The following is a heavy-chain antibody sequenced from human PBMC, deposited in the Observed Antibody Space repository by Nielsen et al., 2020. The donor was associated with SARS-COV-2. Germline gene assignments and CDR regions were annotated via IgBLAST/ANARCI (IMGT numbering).Heavy chain of an antibody. CDR3: AIAAAGPPHFDY. CDR1: GYTFTGYY. D-gene: IGHD6-13*01. CDR2: INPNSGGT. Sequence: ASVKVSCKASGYTFTGYYMHWVRQAPGQGLEWMGRINPNSGGTNYAQKFQGRVTMTRDTSISPAYMELSRLRSDDTAVYYCAIAAAGPPHFDYWGQGTLVTVSS. J-gene: IGHJ4*02. V-gene: IGHV1-2*06.